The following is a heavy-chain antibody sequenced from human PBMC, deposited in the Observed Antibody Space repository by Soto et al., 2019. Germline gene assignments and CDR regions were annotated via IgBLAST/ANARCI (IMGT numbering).Heavy chain of an antibody. V-gene: IGHV1-8*01. CDR2: MNPNSANT. CDR3: ARERSSGAFDI. D-gene: IGHD1-26*01. CDR1: GYTFTSYD. J-gene: IGHJ3*02. Sequence: QVQLVQSGAEVKKPGASVKVSCKTSGYTFTSYDINWVRQATGQGLEWMGWMNPNSANTAYAQKFQGRGTMTRNTSIITAYMELSSLRSEDTAVYYFARERSSGAFDIWGQGTMVTVSS.